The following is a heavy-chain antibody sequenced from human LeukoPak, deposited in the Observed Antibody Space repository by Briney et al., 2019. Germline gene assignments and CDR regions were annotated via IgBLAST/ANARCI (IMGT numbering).Heavy chain of an antibody. Sequence: GGSLRLSCAASGFTFSSYAMSWVRQAPGKGLEWVSPVSANDGSTYYADSAKGRFIISRDNSKNTLYLQMSSLRAEDTALYYCAKALSYSGYDYYFGSWGEGTLVTVSS. CDR2: VSANDGST. CDR3: AKALSYSGYDYYFGS. V-gene: IGHV3-23*01. D-gene: IGHD5-12*01. CDR1: GFTFSSYA. J-gene: IGHJ4*02.